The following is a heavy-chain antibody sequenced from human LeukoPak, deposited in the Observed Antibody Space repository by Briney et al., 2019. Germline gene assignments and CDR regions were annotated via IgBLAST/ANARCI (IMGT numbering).Heavy chain of an antibody. CDR1: GGSILDSTYY. CDR3: ARQSSGYYYGWFDP. D-gene: IGHD3-22*01. CDR2: IFYNGNT. J-gene: IGHJ5*02. V-gene: IGHV4-39*01. Sequence: SESLTLTCTVSGGSILDSTYYWAWIRQPPGKGLEWIATIFYNGNTHYNPSLKSRVTMSVDTVKNQFSLNLNSVTAADTAVYYCARQSSGYYYGWFDPWGQGTVVTASS.